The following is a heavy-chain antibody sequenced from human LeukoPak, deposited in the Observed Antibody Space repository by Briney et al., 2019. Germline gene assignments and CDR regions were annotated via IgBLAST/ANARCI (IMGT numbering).Heavy chain of an antibody. CDR1: GFTFDDYG. D-gene: IGHD6-19*01. CDR3: AKTPLSVAPGDFFDY. J-gene: IGHJ4*02. V-gene: IGHV3-20*04. Sequence: GGSLRLSCAASGFTFDDYGMNWVRQAPGKGLEWVSSINWNGGSTGYADSVKGRFTISRDNAKNSLYLQMNSLRADDTAVYYCAKTPLSVAPGDFFDYWGQGTLVTVSS. CDR2: INWNGGST.